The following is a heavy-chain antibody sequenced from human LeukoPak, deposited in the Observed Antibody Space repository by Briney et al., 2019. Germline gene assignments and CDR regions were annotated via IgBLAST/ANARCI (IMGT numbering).Heavy chain of an antibody. J-gene: IGHJ5*02. CDR3: ARELGSDYGGYSP. CDR1: GGSRRSGSSF. Sequence: ASETLSLXCSVSGGSRRSGSSFWSWNRQPAGKGSEWIGRIYATGNTNYNPSLERRVTISVDTSKNQFSLELTSVTAADTAVYYCARELGSDYGGYSPWGQGTLVTVSS. CDR2: IYATGNT. V-gene: IGHV4-61*02. D-gene: IGHD4-23*01.